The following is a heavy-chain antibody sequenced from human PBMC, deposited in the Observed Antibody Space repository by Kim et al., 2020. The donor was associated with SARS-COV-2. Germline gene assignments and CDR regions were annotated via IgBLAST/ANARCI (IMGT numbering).Heavy chain of an antibody. V-gene: IGHV4-34*01. CDR2: INHSGST. D-gene: IGHD5-12*01. J-gene: IGHJ6*02. CDR3: ARGRSVATISPNYYYYGMDV. CDR1: GGSFSGYY. Sequence: SETLSLTCAVYGGSFSGYYWSWIRQPPGKGLEWIGEINHSGSTNYNPSLKSRVTISVDTSKNQFSLKLSSVTAADTAVYYCARGRSVATISPNYYYYGMDVWGQGTTVTVSS.